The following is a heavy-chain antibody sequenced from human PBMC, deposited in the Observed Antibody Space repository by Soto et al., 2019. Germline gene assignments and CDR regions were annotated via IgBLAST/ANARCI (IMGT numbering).Heavy chain of an antibody. D-gene: IGHD6-13*01. CDR1: GVSISTYY. V-gene: IGHV4-4*07. CDR3: AREGGAGRYLDY. Sequence: KPSETLSLTCSVSGVSISTYYWSLIRQSAGKGLEWIGRISIAGGTNYSPSLASRVTMSLDTSENQLSVKLRSVTAADTAVYYCAREGGAGRYLDYWGQGTLVTAPQ. CDR2: ISIAGGT. J-gene: IGHJ4*02.